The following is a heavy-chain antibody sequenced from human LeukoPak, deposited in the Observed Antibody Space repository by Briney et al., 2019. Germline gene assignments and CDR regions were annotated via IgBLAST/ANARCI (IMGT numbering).Heavy chain of an antibody. Sequence: ASVKVSCMPSGGTSSSYAIRWVRQAPGQGLEWMGGIIPIFGTANYAQKFQGRVTIPADESTRTAHMGLSSLRSEDTARHYCSRSRHLGCKAAFVIWGQGTMVTVSS. J-gene: IGHJ3*02. CDR2: IIPIFGTA. V-gene: IGHV1-69*13. D-gene: IGHD2-15*01. CDR1: GGTSSSYA. CDR3: SRSRHLGCKAAFVI.